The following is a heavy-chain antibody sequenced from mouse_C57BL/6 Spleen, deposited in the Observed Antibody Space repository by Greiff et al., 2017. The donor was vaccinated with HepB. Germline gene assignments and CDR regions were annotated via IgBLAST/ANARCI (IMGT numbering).Heavy chain of an antibody. V-gene: IGHV5-17*01. Sequence: EVNLVESGGGLVKPGGSLKLSCAASGFTFSDYGMHWVRQAPEKGLEWVAYISSGSSTIYYADTVKGRFTISRDNAKNTLFLQMTSLRSEDTAMYYCALGDYGNYGAYWGQGTLVTVSA. D-gene: IGHD2-1*01. J-gene: IGHJ3*01. CDR1: GFTFSDYG. CDR3: ALGDYGNYGAY. CDR2: ISSGSSTI.